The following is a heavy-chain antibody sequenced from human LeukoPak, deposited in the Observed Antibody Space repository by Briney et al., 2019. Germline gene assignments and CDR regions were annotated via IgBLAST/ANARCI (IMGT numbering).Heavy chain of an antibody. CDR3: ANGCSSTSCYTAEYFQH. V-gene: IGHV1-69*01. Sequence: SVKVSCKASGGTFSSYAISWVRQAPGQGLEWMGGIIPIFGTANYAQKFQGRVTITADESTSTAYMELSSLRSEDTAVYYCANGCSSTSCYTAEYFQHWGQGTLVTVSS. D-gene: IGHD2-2*02. CDR1: GGTFSSYA. CDR2: IIPIFGTA. J-gene: IGHJ1*01.